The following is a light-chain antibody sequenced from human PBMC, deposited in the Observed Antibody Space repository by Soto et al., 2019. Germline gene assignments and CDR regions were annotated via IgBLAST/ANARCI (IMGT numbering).Light chain of an antibody. J-gene: IGLJ1*01. CDR3: GSFTSSITYV. CDR1: SSDVGGYNS. Sequence: QSVLTQPASVSGSPGQSITISCTGTSSDVGGYNSVSWYRQDPGKAPKLIIYDVTYRPSGVSNRFSGSKSGNTASLTISGLQSEDEADYHCGSFTSSITYVFGTGTKVTVL. CDR2: DVT. V-gene: IGLV2-14*01.